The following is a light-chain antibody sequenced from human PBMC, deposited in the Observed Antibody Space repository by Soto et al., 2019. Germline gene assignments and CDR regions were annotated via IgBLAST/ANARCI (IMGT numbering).Light chain of an antibody. Sequence: EIVLTQSPGTLSLSPGERATLSCRASQSVSSSYLAWYQQKPGQAPRLLIYGASSRATGIPDRFSGSGSGTDFTLTISRLEPEDFAVYYCQQYGSSGTFGQGTKVEIE. CDR1: QSVSSSY. V-gene: IGKV3-20*01. CDR2: GAS. J-gene: IGKJ1*01. CDR3: QQYGSSGT.